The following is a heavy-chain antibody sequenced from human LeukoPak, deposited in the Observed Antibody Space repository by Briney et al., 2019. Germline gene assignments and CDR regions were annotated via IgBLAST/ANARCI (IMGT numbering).Heavy chain of an antibody. J-gene: IGHJ4*02. D-gene: IGHD4-11*01. Sequence: GASVKVSCKASGGTFSSYAISWVRQAPGQGLEWMGGIIPIFGTANYAQKFQGRVTITADESTSTAYMELSSLRSEDTAVYYCARREYSNYHQYYFDYWGQGTLVTVSS. CDR3: ARREYSNYHQYYFDY. CDR1: GGTFSSYA. V-gene: IGHV1-69*13. CDR2: IIPIFGTA.